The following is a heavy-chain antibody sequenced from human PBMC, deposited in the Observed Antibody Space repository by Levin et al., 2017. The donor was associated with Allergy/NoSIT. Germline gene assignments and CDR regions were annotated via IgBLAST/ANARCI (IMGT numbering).Heavy chain of an antibody. Sequence: SETLSLTCTVSGGSISSYYWSWIRQPPGKGLEWIGYIYYSGSTNYNPSLKSRVTISVDTSKNQFSLKLSSVTAADTAVYYCARTVVVITGTYFDYWGQGTLVTVSS. CDR1: GGSISSYY. CDR3: ARTVVVITGTYFDY. J-gene: IGHJ4*02. V-gene: IGHV4-59*01. D-gene: IGHD3-22*01. CDR2: IYYSGST.